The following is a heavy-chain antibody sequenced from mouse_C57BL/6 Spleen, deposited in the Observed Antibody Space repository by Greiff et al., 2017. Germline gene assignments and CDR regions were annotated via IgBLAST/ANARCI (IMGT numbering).Heavy chain of an antibody. CDR1: GYTFTGYW. Sequence: QVQLKESGAELMKPGASVKLSCKATGYTFTGYWIEWVKQRPGHGLEWIGEILPGSGSTNDNVKFKGKATFTADTSSNTAYMQLSSLTTEDSAIYYCAIEDYFDYWGQGTTLTVSS. CDR3: AIEDYFDY. CDR2: ILPGSGST. V-gene: IGHV1-9*01. J-gene: IGHJ2*01.